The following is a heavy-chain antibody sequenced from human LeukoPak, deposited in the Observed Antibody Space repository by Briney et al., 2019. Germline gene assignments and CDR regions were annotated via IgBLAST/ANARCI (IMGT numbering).Heavy chain of an antibody. D-gene: IGHD3-10*01. CDR3: ARDRGARPYCYYYYMDV. J-gene: IGHJ6*03. V-gene: IGHV1-2*02. Sequence: ASVKVSCKASGYTFTGYYMHWVRQAPGQGLEWMGWINPNSGGTNYAQKFQGRVTMTRDTSISTAYMELSSLRSDDTAVYYCARDRGARPYCYYYYMDVWGKGTTVTVSS. CDR2: INPNSGGT. CDR1: GYTFTGYY.